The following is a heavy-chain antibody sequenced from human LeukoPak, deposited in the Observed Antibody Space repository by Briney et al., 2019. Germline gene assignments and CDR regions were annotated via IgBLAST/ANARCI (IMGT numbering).Heavy chain of an antibody. CDR1: GVSISSSNSY. J-gene: IGHJ4*02. Sequence: PSETLSLTCTVSGVSISSSNSYWGWIPQPPGKGLEWIGSIYYSGNTYYNASLKSQASISIDTSKNQFSLRLTSVTAADTAVYYCARQTGSGLFILPGGQGTLVTVSS. V-gene: IGHV4-39*01. CDR3: ARQTGSGLFILP. CDR2: IYYSGNT. D-gene: IGHD3/OR15-3a*01.